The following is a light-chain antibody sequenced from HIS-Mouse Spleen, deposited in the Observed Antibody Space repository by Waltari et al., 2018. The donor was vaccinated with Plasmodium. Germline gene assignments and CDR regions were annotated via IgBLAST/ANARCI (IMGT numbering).Light chain of an antibody. J-gene: IGKJ2*01. CDR2: AAS. CDR3: QQYYSYPYT. CDR1: QGISSY. V-gene: IGKV1-8*01. Sequence: AIRMTQSPSSFSASTGDRVTITCRASQGISSYLAWYQQKPGKAPKLLIYAASTLQSGVPSRCSGSGSGTDFTLTISCLQSEEFATYYCQQYYSYPYTFGQGTKLEIK.